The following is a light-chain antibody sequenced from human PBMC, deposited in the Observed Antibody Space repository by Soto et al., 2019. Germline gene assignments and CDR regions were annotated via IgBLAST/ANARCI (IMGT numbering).Light chain of an antibody. CDR3: SSYTSSSNYV. J-gene: IGLJ1*01. Sequence: QSALTQPPSVSGSPGQSVTISCTGTSSDVGSYNRVSWYQQSPGTAPKLMIYEVSNRPSGVPDRFSGSKSGNTASLTISGLQAEDEADYYCSSYTSSSNYVFGTGTKLTVL. CDR2: EVS. CDR1: SSDVGSYNR. V-gene: IGLV2-18*02.